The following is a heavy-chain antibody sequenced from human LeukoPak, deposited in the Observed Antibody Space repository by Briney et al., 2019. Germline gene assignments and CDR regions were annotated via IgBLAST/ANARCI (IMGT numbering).Heavy chain of an antibody. CDR1: GFTFDDYA. D-gene: IGHD6-19*01. CDR3: AKGSGIAVAGSEVDY. CDR2: ISWNSGSI. J-gene: IGHJ4*02. Sequence: PGGSLRLSCAASGFTFDDYAMNWVRQAPGKGLEWVSGISWNSGSIGYADSVKGRFTISRDNAKNSLYLQMNSLRAEDTALYYCAKGSGIAVAGSEVDYWGQGTLVTVSS. V-gene: IGHV3-9*01.